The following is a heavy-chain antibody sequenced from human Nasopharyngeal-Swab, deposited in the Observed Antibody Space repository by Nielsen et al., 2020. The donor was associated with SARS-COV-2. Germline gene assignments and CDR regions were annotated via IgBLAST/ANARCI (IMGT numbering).Heavy chain of an antibody. Sequence: GGSLRLSCKGSGYSFTSYWIGWVRQMPGKGLEWMGIIYPGDSDTRYSPSFQGQVTISADKSISTAYLQWSSLKASDTAMYYCARLWGIVGRGVVYWGQGTLDTVSS. J-gene: IGHJ4*02. CDR2: IYPGDSDT. CDR3: ARLWGIVGRGVVY. D-gene: IGHD1-26*01. V-gene: IGHV5-51*01. CDR1: GYSFTSYW.